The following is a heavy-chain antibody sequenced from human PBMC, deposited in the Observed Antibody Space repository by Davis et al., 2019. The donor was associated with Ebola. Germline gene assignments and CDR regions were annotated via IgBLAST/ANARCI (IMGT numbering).Heavy chain of an antibody. V-gene: IGHV4-34*01. CDR1: GGSFSGYY. D-gene: IGHD5-18*01. CDR2: INQSGST. J-gene: IGHJ4*02. Sequence: PSETLSLTCAVYGGSFSGYYWIWIRQPSGKGLEWIGEINQSGSTNYNPSLKSRVAISIDTSKNQFSLKLSSVTAADTAVYYCVRGGYTYGSDFDYWGQGTLVTVSS. CDR3: VRGGYTYGSDFDY.